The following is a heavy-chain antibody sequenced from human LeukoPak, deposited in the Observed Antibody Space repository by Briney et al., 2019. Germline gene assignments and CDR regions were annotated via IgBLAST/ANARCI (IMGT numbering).Heavy chain of an antibody. CDR3: ARDSSGSLDY. CDR1: GSTFSSYE. D-gene: IGHD1-26*01. V-gene: IGHV3-48*03. J-gene: IGHJ4*02. Sequence: GGSLRLSCAASGSTFSSYEMHWVRQAPGKGLEWVSYISSSGSTIYYADSVKGRFTISRDNNKNSLYLQMNSLRTEDTALYYCARDSSGSLDYWGQGTLVTVSS. CDR2: ISSSGSTI.